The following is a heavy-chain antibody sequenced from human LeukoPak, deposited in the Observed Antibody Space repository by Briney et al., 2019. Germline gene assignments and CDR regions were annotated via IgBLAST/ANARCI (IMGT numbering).Heavy chain of an antibody. CDR2: IYPGDSDT. CDR1: GYSFTSYW. CDR3: ASTPYCSSTSCHDVRVY. Sequence: GESLKISCKGSGYSFTSYWIGWVRQMPGKGLEWMGIIYPGDSDTRYSPSFQGQVTISADKSISTAYLQWSSLKASDTAMYHCASTPYCSSTSCHDVRVYWGQGTLVTVSS. D-gene: IGHD2-2*01. J-gene: IGHJ4*02. V-gene: IGHV5-51*01.